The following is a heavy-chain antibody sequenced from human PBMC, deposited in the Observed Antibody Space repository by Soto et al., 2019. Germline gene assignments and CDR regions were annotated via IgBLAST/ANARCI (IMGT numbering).Heavy chain of an antibody. CDR2: IWYDGINK. Sequence: GGSLRLSCAASGFTFSSYGMHWVRQAPGMGLEWVAVIWYDGINKYYAASVKGRFTISRDNSKNTLYLQMNSLRAEDTAVYYCAREGIGGSYGEMNFDYWGQGTLVTVSS. D-gene: IGHD1-26*01. CDR3: AREGIGGSYGEMNFDY. CDR1: GFTFSSYG. J-gene: IGHJ4*02. V-gene: IGHV3-33*01.